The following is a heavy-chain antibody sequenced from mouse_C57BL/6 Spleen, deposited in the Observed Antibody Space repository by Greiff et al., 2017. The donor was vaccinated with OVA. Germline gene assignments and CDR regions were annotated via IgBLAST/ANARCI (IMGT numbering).Heavy chain of an antibody. CDR2: IDPSDSYT. D-gene: IGHD1-1*01. J-gene: IGHJ4*01. Sequence: QQSCKASGYTFTSYWMQWVKQRPGQGLEWIGEIDPSDSYTNYNQKFKGKATLTVDTSSSTAYMQLSSLTSEDSAVYYCAGGSSYDAMDYWGQGTSVTVSS. CDR1: GYTFTSYW. V-gene: IGHV1-50*01. CDR3: AGGSSYDAMDY.